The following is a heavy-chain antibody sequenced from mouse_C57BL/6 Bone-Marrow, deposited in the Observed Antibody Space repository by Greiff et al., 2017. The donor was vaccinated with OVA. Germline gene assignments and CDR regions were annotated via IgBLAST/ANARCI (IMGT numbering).Heavy chain of an antibody. CDR3: ARPHYYVSGLAY. Sequence: VQLQQPGAELVKPGASVKLSCKASGYTFTSYWMHWVKQRPGQGLEWIGMIHPNSGSTNYNEKFKSKATLTVDKSSSTVYLELSCVTSDDSAIYYCARPHYYVSGLAYWGQGTLVTVSA. V-gene: IGHV1-64*01. CDR1: GYTFTSYW. J-gene: IGHJ3*01. D-gene: IGHD1-2*01. CDR2: IHPNSGST.